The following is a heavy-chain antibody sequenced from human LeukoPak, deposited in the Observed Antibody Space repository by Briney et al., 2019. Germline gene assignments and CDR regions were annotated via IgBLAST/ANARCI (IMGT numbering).Heavy chain of an antibody. D-gene: IGHD2-2*02. J-gene: IGHJ4*02. CDR1: GYTFTGYY. V-gene: IGHV1-2*02. Sequence: GASVKVSCKASGYTFTGYYMHWVRQAPGQGLEWMGWINPNSGGTNSAQKFQGRVTMTRDTSISTAYMELSRLRSDDTAVYYCARVGDIVVVPAAIGVNDYDYWGQGTLVTVSS. CDR2: INPNSGGT. CDR3: ARVGDIVVVPAAIGVNDYDY.